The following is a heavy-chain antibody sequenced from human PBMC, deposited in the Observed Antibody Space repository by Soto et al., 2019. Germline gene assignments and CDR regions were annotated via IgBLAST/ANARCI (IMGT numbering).Heavy chain of an antibody. V-gene: IGHV1-18*01. Sequence: QVQLVQSAAEVKKPGASVKVSCKASGYTISTYGITWVRQAPGQGLEWMGWISASSGSTDYAQKLQGRVTMTTDTSTSTAYMELRSLRSDDTAVYYCARVDSSGWWDLDYWGQGTLVTVS. CDR1: GYTISTYG. J-gene: IGHJ4*02. CDR3: ARVDSSGWWDLDY. D-gene: IGHD6-19*01. CDR2: ISASSGST.